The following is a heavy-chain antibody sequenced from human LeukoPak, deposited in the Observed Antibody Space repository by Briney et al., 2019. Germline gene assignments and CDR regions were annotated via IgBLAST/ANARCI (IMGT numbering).Heavy chain of an antibody. CDR3: ARGIGAADF. J-gene: IGHJ4*02. CDR1: GYSISSGYY. D-gene: IGHD3-16*01. CDR2: IYHSGNT. V-gene: IGHV4-38-2*02. Sequence: PSETLSLTCTVSGYSISSGYYWGWIRQPPGKGLEWIGSIYHSGNTYYNPSLKSRVTISVDTSKDQLSLKLSSVTAADTAVYYCARGIGAADFWGQGILVTVSS.